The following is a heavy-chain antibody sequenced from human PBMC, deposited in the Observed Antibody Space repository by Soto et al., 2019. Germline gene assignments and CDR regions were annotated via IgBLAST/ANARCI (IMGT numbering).Heavy chain of an antibody. CDR1: GFTFSSYA. V-gene: IGHV3-23*04. Sequence: EVQLVESGGGLVQPGGSLRLSCAASGFTFSSYAMNWVRQAPGKGLELVSGISGSGGSTYYADSVKGRFTISRDNSKNTLWLQMNSLRADDTAVYYCAKVSLGATTITDFYYYGMDVWGQGTTVTVSS. J-gene: IGHJ6*02. D-gene: IGHD1-26*01. CDR2: ISGSGGST. CDR3: AKVSLGATTITDFYYYGMDV.